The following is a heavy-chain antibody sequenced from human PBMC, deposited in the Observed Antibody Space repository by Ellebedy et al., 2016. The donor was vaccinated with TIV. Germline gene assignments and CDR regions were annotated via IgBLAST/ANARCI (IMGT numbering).Heavy chain of an antibody. J-gene: IGHJ2*01. D-gene: IGHD3-16*02. V-gene: IGHV3-66*01. CDR2: IYTDDTT. CDR1: TFTVSYNY. Sequence: GGSLRLSCAASTFTVSYNYMNWVRQAPGKGPEWVSGIYTDDTTYYADFVRGRFTIFRDNSKNTLYLQLKSLRTEDTAVYYCARASFFDVDLSGWYFDLWGRGTLVTVSS. CDR3: ARASFFDVDLSGWYFDL.